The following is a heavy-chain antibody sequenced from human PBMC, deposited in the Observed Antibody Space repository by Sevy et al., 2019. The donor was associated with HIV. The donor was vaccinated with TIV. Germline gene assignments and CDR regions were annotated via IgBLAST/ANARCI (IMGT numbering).Heavy chain of an antibody. V-gene: IGHV3-30-3*01. CDR1: GFTFSTYA. D-gene: IGHD7-27*01. CDR3: ARGQLGSLDY. Sequence: GGSLRLSCAASGFTFSTYAMHWVRQAPGKGLECVDIVTSDGSEINYADSVKGRITISIDNSRNTLYLQMNSLRTEDTALYYCARGQLGSLDYWGQGTLVTVSS. J-gene: IGHJ4*02. CDR2: VTSDGSEI.